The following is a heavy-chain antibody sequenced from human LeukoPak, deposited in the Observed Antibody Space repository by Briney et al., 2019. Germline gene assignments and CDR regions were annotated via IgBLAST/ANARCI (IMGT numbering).Heavy chain of an antibody. D-gene: IGHD3-10*02. CDR2: INWNGGST. V-gene: IGHV3-20*04. CDR1: GFTFDDYG. Sequence: GGSLRLSCAASGFTFDDYGMSWVRQAPGKGLEWVSAINWNGGSTVYADSVKGRFTISRDNAKNSLYLQMNSLRAEDTALYYCARARFGELLKPRYYYYMDVWGKGTTVTVSS. CDR3: ARARFGELLKPRYYYYMDV. J-gene: IGHJ6*03.